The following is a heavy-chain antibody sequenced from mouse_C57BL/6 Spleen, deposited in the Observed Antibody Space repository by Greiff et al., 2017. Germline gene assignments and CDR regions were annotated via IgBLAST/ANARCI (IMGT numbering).Heavy chain of an antibody. V-gene: IGHV1-82*01. D-gene: IGHD1-1*01. CDR3: GRGCYYYGGYVGY. J-gene: IGHJ2*01. Sequence: QVQLKQSGPELVKPGASVKISCKASGYAFSSSWMHWVKQRPGKGLEWIGRIYPGDGATNYNGKFKGKATLTADKSSSTAYMQLSSLTSEDSAVFFCGRGCYYYGGYVGYGGQGTTLTVSS. CDR2: IYPGDGAT. CDR1: GYAFSSSW.